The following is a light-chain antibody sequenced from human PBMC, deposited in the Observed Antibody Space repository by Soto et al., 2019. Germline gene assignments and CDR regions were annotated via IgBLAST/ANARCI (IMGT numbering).Light chain of an antibody. V-gene: IGLV1-40*01. Sequence: QAVVTQPPSVSGAPGQRVSISCTGSSSNIGAGYDVHWFQQLPGTAPKLLIYGSSNRPSGVPDRFSGSKSGTSAFLAITGLQAEDEADYYCQSYDSSLSVLYVFGTGTKLTVL. CDR2: GSS. CDR1: SSNIGAGYD. J-gene: IGLJ1*01. CDR3: QSYDSSLSVLYV.